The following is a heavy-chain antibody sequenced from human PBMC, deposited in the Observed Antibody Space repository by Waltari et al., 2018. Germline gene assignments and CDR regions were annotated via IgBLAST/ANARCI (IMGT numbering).Heavy chain of an antibody. CDR1: GFTFSSYS. J-gene: IGHJ4*02. D-gene: IGHD1-26*01. CDR3: ARGLYSGSYVFDY. V-gene: IGHV3-21*01. CDR2: ISSSSSYI. Sequence: EVQLVESGGGLVKPGGSLRLSCAASGFTFSSYSMNWVRQAPGKGLEWVSSISSSSSYIYYADSVKGRFTISRDNAKNSLYLQMNSLRAEDTAVYYCARGLYSGSYVFDYWGQGTLVTVSS.